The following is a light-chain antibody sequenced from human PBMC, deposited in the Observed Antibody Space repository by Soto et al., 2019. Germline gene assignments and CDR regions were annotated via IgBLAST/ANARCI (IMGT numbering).Light chain of an antibody. Sequence: QSGLTQPPSASGNPGQRITISCSGSRSNIGSNSVSWYQQFPRTAPRLLIHSNNQRPSGVPDRFSGSKSGTSASLAISGLHSDDEAEYFCAAGDDRLDGLVFGGGTQLTVL. J-gene: IGLJ2*01. CDR3: AAGDDRLDGLV. V-gene: IGLV1-44*01. CDR1: RSNIGSNS. CDR2: SNN.